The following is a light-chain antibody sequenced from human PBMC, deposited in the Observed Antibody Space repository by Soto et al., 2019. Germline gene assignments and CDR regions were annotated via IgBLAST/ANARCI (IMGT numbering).Light chain of an antibody. V-gene: IGLV2-14*01. CDR3: NSYTSSTTPAV. J-gene: IGLJ2*01. CDR1: SSDVGGYDF. CDR2: NVS. Sequence: QAVVTQPASVSGSPGQSIAISCSGTSSDVGGYDFVSWYQQHPGKAPKLIIYNVSNRPSGVSNRFSGSKSGNTASLTISGLQAEDEAVYYCNSYTSSTTPAVFGGGTQLTVL.